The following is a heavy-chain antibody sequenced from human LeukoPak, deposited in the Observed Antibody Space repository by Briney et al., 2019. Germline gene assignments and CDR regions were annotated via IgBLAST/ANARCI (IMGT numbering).Heavy chain of an antibody. Sequence: PGGSLRLSCAASGFSFSGSSFNWVRQAPGKGLEWVSYISTSDRLVYYAESVKGRVTISRDNDNNLLYLQMNSLRADDTAVYYCARHASGYFKYFDHLGQGTLVPVSS. J-gene: IGHJ4*02. V-gene: IGHV3-48*01. CDR2: ISTSDRLV. CDR3: ARHASGYFKYFDH. D-gene: IGHD2/OR15-2a*01. CDR1: GFSFSGSS.